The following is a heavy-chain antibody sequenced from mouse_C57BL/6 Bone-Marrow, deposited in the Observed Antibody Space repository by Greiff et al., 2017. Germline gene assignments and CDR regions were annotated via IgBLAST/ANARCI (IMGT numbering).Heavy chain of an antibody. Sequence: VQLQQPGAELVKPGASVKLSCKASGYTFTSYWMHWVKQRPGRGLEWIGRIDPNSGGTKYNEKFKSKATLTVDKPSSPAYMQLSSLTSEDSAVYYCARSFITTVVATDYAMDYWGQGTSVTVSS. CDR3: ARSFITTVVATDYAMDY. CDR2: IDPNSGGT. J-gene: IGHJ4*01. V-gene: IGHV1-72*01. CDR1: GYTFTSYW. D-gene: IGHD1-1*01.